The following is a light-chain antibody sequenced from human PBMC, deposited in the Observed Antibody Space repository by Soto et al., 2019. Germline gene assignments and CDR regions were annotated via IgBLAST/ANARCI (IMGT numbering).Light chain of an antibody. CDR3: LQVQSYPYT. V-gene: IGKV1-9*01. J-gene: IGKJ2*01. CDR2: AAS. CDR1: QGISNY. Sequence: DIQLTQSPSFLSASVGDRVTITCRANQGISNYLAWHQQKPGKAPNLLIYAASALQGGVPSRFSGSGSGTEFTLTISSLQPEDVATYYCLQVQSYPYTFGQGTKLEIK.